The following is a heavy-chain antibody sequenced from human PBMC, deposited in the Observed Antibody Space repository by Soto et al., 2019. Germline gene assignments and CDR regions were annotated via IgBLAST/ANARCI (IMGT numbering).Heavy chain of an antibody. Sequence: GESLKISCAASGFTFSSYAMHWVRQAPGKGLEWVAVISYDGSNKYYADSVKGRFTISRDNSKNTLYLQMNSLRAEDTAVYYCARDKDEQLVDYWGQGTLVTVSS. D-gene: IGHD6-13*01. V-gene: IGHV3-30*04. CDR2: ISYDGSNK. J-gene: IGHJ4*02. CDR1: GFTFSSYA. CDR3: ARDKDEQLVDY.